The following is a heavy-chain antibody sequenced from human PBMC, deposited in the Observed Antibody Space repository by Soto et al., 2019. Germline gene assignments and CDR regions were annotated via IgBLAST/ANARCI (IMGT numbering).Heavy chain of an antibody. Sequence: QVQLVQSGAEVKKPGASVKVSCKASGYTFTNYGINWVRQAPGQGLEWMGGNSAYNGHTKYSQILQGRVTMTTDTSTSTAYMELRSLTSDDSAVYYCAREGGGTTPLGYWGQGTLVTVSS. D-gene: IGHD4-17*01. V-gene: IGHV1-18*01. CDR3: AREGGGTTPLGY. CDR2: NSAYNGHT. J-gene: IGHJ4*02. CDR1: GYTFTNYG.